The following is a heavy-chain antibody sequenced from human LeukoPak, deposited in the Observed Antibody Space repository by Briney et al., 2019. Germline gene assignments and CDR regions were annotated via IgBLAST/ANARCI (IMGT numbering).Heavy chain of an antibody. CDR2: IYTRGST. Sequence: SETLSLTCTVSGGSISSYYWSWIRQPAGKGLEGIGHIYTRGSTNYNPSLKSRVTISVDTSKNHFSLKLSSVTAADTAVYYCARVVYYDSSGYLAGSFDYWRQGTLVPVSS. CDR3: ARVVYYDSSGYLAGSFDY. CDR1: GGSISSYY. V-gene: IGHV4-4*07. D-gene: IGHD3-22*01. J-gene: IGHJ4*02.